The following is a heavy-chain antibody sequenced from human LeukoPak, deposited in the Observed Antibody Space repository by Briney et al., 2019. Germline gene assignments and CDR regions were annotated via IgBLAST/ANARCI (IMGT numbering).Heavy chain of an antibody. Sequence: GGSLRLSCAASGFTFSSYSMNWVRQAPGKGLEWVSSISSSGSYIYYADSVKGRFTISRDNAKNSLYLQMNSLRAEDTAVYYCTPSRTAMVPFDYWGQGTLVTVSS. CDR2: ISSSGSYI. J-gene: IGHJ4*02. D-gene: IGHD5-18*01. CDR1: GFTFSSYS. CDR3: TPSRTAMVPFDY. V-gene: IGHV3-21*01.